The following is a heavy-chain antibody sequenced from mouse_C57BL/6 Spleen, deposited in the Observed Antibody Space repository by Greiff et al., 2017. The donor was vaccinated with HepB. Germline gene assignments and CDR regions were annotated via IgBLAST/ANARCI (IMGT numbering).Heavy chain of an antibody. Sequence: VQRVESGPGLVQPSQSLSITCTVSGFSLTSYGVHWVRQSPGKGLEWLGVIWRGGSTDYNAAFMSRLSITKDNSKSQVFFKMNSLQADDTAIYYCAIYYDYDEGYFDVWGTGTTVTVSS. CDR1: GFSLTSYG. J-gene: IGHJ1*03. CDR3: AIYYDYDEGYFDV. CDR2: IWRGGST. V-gene: IGHV2-5*01. D-gene: IGHD2-4*01.